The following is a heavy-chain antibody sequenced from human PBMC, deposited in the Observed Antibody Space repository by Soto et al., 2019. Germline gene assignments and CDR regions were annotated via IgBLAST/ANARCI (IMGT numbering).Heavy chain of an antibody. CDR3: AGGSSGGDY. V-gene: IGHV3-21*01. CDR2: ISTTGTHI. D-gene: IGHD3-22*01. CDR1: GFTFSTYR. J-gene: IGHJ4*02. Sequence: EVQLVESGGGLVKPGGSLRLSCEASGFTFSTYRMNWVRQAPGKGLEWVSSISTTGTHILYRDSVKGRFAISRDNARNPVYLQMNSVRAEDTAVYYCAGGSSGGDYCGQGTLVTVSS.